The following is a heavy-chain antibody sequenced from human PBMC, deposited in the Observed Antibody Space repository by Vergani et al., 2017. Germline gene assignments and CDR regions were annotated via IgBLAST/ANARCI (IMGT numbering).Heavy chain of an antibody. CDR1: GYTFIDYF. CDR3: ARVGTSSNRDYFDY. D-gene: IGHD2-2*01. CDR2: INPNSGGT. V-gene: IGHV1-2*02. Sequence: QVKLVQSGAEVKKPGASVQVSCKASGYTFIDYFMHWVPQAPGQGFEWMGWINPNSGGTNYAQKFQGRVTMTRDTSISTAYMELSNLRSYDTAVYYCARVGTSSNRDYFDYWGQGTLVTVSS. J-gene: IGHJ4*02.